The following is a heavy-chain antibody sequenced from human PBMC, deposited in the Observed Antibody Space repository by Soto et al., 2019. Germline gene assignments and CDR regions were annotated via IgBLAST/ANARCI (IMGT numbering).Heavy chain of an antibody. CDR2: IYHSGST. J-gene: IGHJ4*02. CDR1: GGSISSSNW. CDR3: ANRIDYYDSSGYDY. Sequence: SETLSLTCAVSGGSISSSNWWSWVRQPPGKGLEWIGEIYHSGSTNYNPSLKSRVTISVDKSKNQFSLKLSSVTAADTAVYYCANRIDYYDSSGYDYWGQGTLVTVSS. V-gene: IGHV4-4*02. D-gene: IGHD3-22*01.